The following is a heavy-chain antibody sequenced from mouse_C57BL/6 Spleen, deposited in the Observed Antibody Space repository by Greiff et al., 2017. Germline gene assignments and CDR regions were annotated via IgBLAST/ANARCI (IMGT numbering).Heavy chain of an antibody. V-gene: IGHV1-76*01. J-gene: IGHJ2*01. CDR2: IYPGSGNT. CDR1: GYTFTDYY. D-gene: IGHD1-1*01. CDR3: ARSRGRYPHFDD. Sequence: QVQLQQSGAELVRPGASVKLSCKASGYTFTDYYINWVKQRPGQGLEWIARIYPGSGNTYYNEKFKGKATLTAEKSSSTAYMQLSSLTSEDSAVYVCARSRGRYPHFDDWGQGTTLTVDS.